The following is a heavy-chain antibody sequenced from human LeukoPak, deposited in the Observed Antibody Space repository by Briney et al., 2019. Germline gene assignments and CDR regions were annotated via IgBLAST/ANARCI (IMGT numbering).Heavy chain of an antibody. D-gene: IGHD6-13*01. CDR3: ARDPQQLVGNDDFDI. Sequence: ASVKFSCKASGYTFTSYGISCVRQAPGQRLEWMGWISAYNGNTNYAPTLQGRVTMTTDTSTSTAYMELRSLRSDDTAVYYCARDPQQLVGNDDFDIWGQGTMVTVSS. CDR2: ISAYNGNT. V-gene: IGHV1-18*01. J-gene: IGHJ3*02. CDR1: GYTFTSYG.